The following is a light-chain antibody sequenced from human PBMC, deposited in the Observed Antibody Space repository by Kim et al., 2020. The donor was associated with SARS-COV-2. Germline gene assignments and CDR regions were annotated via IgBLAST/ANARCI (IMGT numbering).Light chain of an antibody. V-gene: IGKV1-5*03. CDR3: QQYNSYSYT. CDR2: KAS. J-gene: IGKJ2*01. Sequence: DIQMTQSPSTLSASVGDRVTITCRASQSISNWLAWYQQTPGKAPKLLIYKASSLESGVPSRFSGSGSGTEFTLTISSLQPDDFATYYCQQYNSYSYTFGQGTKLEI. CDR1: QSISNW.